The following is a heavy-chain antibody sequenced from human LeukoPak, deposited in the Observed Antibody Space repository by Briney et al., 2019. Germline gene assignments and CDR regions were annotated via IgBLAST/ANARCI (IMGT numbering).Heavy chain of an antibody. CDR3: ARQVSGLSLYYFDY. D-gene: IGHD6-19*01. J-gene: IGHJ4*02. Sequence: SETLSLTCTVSGGSITSRDHYWGWIRQPPGKRLQWIGSIYFSGNTDYNSSLKSRVTTSVDTSRNQFSLKLRSLTAADTAVYYCARQVSGLSLYYFDYWGQGTLITVSS. CDR1: GGSITSRDHY. CDR2: IYFSGNT. V-gene: IGHV4-39*01.